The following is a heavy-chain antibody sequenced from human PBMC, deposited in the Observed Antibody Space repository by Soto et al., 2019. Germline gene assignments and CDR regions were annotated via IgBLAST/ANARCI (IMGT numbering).Heavy chain of an antibody. CDR1: GFTFSSYS. D-gene: IGHD6-6*01. J-gene: IGHJ4*02. CDR3: ARDLELVQLFDY. V-gene: IGHV3-21*01. CDR2: ISSSSSYI. Sequence: AGGSMRLSCAASGFTFSSYSMNWVRQAPGKGLEWVSSISSSSSYIYYADSVKGRFTISRDNAKNSLYLQMNSLRAEDTAVYYCARDLELVQLFDYWGQGTLVTVSS.